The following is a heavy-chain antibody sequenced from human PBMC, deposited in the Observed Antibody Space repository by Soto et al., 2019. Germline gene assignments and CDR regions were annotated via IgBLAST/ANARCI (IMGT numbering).Heavy chain of an antibody. Sequence: SVKVSCKASGGTFSSYAISWVRQAPGQGLEWMGGIIPIFGTANYAQKFQGRVTITADESTSTAYMELSSLRSEDTAVYYCARVTIFGVALYNWFDHWGQGTLVTVSS. J-gene: IGHJ5*02. CDR3: ARVTIFGVALYNWFDH. V-gene: IGHV1-69*13. D-gene: IGHD3-3*01. CDR2: IIPIFGTA. CDR1: GGTFSSYA.